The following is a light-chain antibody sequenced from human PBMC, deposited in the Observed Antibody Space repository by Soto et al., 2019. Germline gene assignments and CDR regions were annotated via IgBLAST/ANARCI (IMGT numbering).Light chain of an antibody. J-gene: IGKJ1*01. CDR3: QQYGSLPWT. CDR1: QSVSANY. Sequence: EIVLTQSPGTLSLSPREEATLSCRASQSVSANYLAWYQQKPGQAPRPLIYGASSRAIGIPDRFSGSGSGTDFTLTISRLEPEDFAVYYCQQYGSLPWTFGQGTKV. V-gene: IGKV3-20*01. CDR2: GAS.